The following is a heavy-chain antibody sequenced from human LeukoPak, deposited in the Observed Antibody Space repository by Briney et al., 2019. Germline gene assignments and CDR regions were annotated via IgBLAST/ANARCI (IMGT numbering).Heavy chain of an antibody. Sequence: SETLSLTCTVSGGSISSYYWSWIRQPPGKGLEWIGYIYYSGSTNYNPSLRSRVTISVDTSKNQFSLKLSSVTAADTAVYYCAAGIQLWLCDYWGQGTLVTVSS. D-gene: IGHD5-18*01. J-gene: IGHJ4*02. V-gene: IGHV4-59*01. CDR2: IYYSGST. CDR3: AAGIQLWLCDY. CDR1: GGSISSYY.